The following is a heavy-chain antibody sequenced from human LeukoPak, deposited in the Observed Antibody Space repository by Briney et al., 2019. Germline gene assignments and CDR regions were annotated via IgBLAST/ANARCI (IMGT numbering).Heavy chain of an antibody. CDR2: FDPEDGET. V-gene: IGHV1-24*01. D-gene: IGHD4-17*01. CDR3: ATDRYYGDYFDY. CDR1: GYTLTELS. J-gene: IGHJ4*02. Sequence: ASVKVSCKVSGYTLTELSMHWVRQAPRKGLEWMGGFDPEDGETIYAQKFQGRVTMTEDTSTDTAYMELSSLRSEDTAVYYCATDRYYGDYFDYWGQGTLVTASS.